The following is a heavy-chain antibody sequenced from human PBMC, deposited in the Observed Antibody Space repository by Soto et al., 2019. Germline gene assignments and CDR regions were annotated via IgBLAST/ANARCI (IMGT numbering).Heavy chain of an antibody. Sequence: SVKVSCKASGGTFNNYVINWVRQAPGQGLEWMAGIIPIFGTPNYAQKFQGRVTITADKSTSTVYMELSSLRSEDTAVYYCARATVYYDSTDWGQGTLVTVSS. J-gene: IGHJ4*02. CDR3: ARATVYYDSTD. CDR1: GGTFNNYV. CDR2: IIPIFGTP. V-gene: IGHV1-69*06. D-gene: IGHD3-22*01.